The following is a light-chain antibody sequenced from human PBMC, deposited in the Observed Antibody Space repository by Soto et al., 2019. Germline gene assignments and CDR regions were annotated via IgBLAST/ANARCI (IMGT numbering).Light chain of an antibody. CDR1: HNIERW. CDR2: DAS. Sequence: IQMTQSPSTLSASLGDRVTITCRASHNIERWMAWYQQKPGRAPSLLIFDASTLHSGVPSRFSGSGSGTDFTLTISSLQPDDFATYYCQQFAISRTFGQGTKVDIK. V-gene: IGKV1-5*01. J-gene: IGKJ1*01. CDR3: QQFAISRT.